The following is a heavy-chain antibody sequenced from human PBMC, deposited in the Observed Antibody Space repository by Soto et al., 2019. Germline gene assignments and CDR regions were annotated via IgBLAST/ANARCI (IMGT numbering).Heavy chain of an antibody. Sequence: SGKVACNASGDTFINYDISWVRHAPGQGLEWMGWISVYKGNTNYAQKFQGRFTMTTETSTSTAYLELRSLRSDDTAVYYCARDKFCSGGSCYSLRGLDVWGQGTTVPVSS. CDR1: GDTFINYD. J-gene: IGHJ6*01. D-gene: IGHD2-15*01. CDR2: ISVYKGNT. V-gene: IGHV1-18*01. CDR3: ARDKFCSGGSCYSLRGLDV.